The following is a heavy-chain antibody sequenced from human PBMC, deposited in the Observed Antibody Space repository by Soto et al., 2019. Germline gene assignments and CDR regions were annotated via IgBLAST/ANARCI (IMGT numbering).Heavy chain of an antibody. CDR1: GDSISTVDYF. Sequence: SETLSLTCSVSGDSISTVDYFWAWIRQPPGQALEYIGYIYKSTTTYYDPSFESRVAISLDTSKSQFSLTVTSVTAADTAVYFCARGRYCLTGRCFPNWFDSWGQGTLVT. CDR3: ARGRYCLTGRCFPNWFDS. D-gene: IGHD2-15*01. V-gene: IGHV4-30-4*01. CDR2: IYKSTTT. J-gene: IGHJ5*01.